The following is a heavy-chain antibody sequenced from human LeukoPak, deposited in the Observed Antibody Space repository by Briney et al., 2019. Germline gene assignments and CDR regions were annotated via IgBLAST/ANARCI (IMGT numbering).Heavy chain of an antibody. V-gene: IGHV4-39*01. J-gene: IGHJ4*02. CDR3: ARYSYGYRYYFDY. CDR2: IYYSGST. Sequence: SETLSLTCTVSGGSISSSSYYWGWIRQPPGKGLEWIGSIYYSGSTYYNPSLKRRVTISVDTSKNQFSLKLSSVTAADTAVYYCARYSYGYRYYFDYWGQGTLVTVSS. CDR1: GGSISSSSYY. D-gene: IGHD5-18*01.